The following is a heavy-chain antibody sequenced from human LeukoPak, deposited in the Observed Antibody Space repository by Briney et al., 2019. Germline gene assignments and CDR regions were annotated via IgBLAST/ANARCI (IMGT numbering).Heavy chain of an antibody. V-gene: IGHV4-38-2*02. CDR2: IFHTGST. Sequence: SETLSLTCTVSGYSISSGHFWGWIRQPPGKGLEWIGSIFHTGSTYYNPSLKSRVTFSVDTSKNQFSLRLNSVTAADTALYYCARVRYNWNRDFDYWGQGTLVTVSS. J-gene: IGHJ4*02. D-gene: IGHD1-20*01. CDR3: ARVRYNWNRDFDY. CDR1: GYSISSGHF.